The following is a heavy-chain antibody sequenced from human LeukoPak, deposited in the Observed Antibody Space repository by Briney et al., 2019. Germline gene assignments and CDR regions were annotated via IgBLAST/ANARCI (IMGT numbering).Heavy chain of an antibody. Sequence: ASVKVSCKASGYTFTSYGISWVRQAPGQGLEWMGWISAYNGNTNYAQKLQGRVTMTTDTSTSTAYMELRSLRSDDTAVYYCARAPHYYDSSGYYLDYWGQGTLVTVSS. CDR3: ARAPHYYDSSGYYLDY. CDR2: ISAYNGNT. D-gene: IGHD3-22*01. J-gene: IGHJ4*02. CDR1: GYTFTSYG. V-gene: IGHV1-18*01.